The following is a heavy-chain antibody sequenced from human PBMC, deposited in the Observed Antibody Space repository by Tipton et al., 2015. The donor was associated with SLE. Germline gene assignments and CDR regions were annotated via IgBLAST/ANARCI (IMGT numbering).Heavy chain of an antibody. Sequence: LRLSCTVSGGSISSGDYYWSWIRQPPGKGLEWIGYIYYSGSTYYNPSLKSRVTISVDTSKNQFSLKLSSVTAADTAVYYCARTHTGDFDYWGQGTLVTVSS. D-gene: IGHD1-14*01. CDR3: ARTHTGDFDY. CDR2: IYYSGST. J-gene: IGHJ4*02. V-gene: IGHV4-30-4*01. CDR1: GGSISSGDYY.